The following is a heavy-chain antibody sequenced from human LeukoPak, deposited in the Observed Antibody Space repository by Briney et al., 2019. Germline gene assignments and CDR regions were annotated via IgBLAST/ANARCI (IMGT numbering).Heavy chain of an antibody. Sequence: SETLSLTCTVSGGSISSYYWSWIRQPPGKGLEWIGYIYTSGSTNYNPSLKSRVTISVDTSKNQFSLKLSSVTAADTAVYYCARQAAAGNDAFDIWGPGTMVTVSS. D-gene: IGHD6-13*01. J-gene: IGHJ3*02. CDR1: GGSISSYY. V-gene: IGHV4-4*09. CDR2: IYTSGST. CDR3: ARQAAAGNDAFDI.